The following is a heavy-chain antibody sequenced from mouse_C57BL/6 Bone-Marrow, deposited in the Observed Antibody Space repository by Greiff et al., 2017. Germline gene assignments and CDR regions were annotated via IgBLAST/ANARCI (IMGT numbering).Heavy chain of an antibody. Sequence: QVQLQQSGAELARPGASVKLSCKASGYTFTSYGISWVKQRTGQGLEWIGEIYPRSGNTYYNEKFKDKATLTADKSSSTAYMELRSLTSEDSAVYFCARRKYYGSSAFAYWGQGTLVTVSA. CDR1: GYTFTSYG. CDR3: ARRKYYGSSAFAY. D-gene: IGHD1-1*01. V-gene: IGHV1-81*01. J-gene: IGHJ3*01. CDR2: IYPRSGNT.